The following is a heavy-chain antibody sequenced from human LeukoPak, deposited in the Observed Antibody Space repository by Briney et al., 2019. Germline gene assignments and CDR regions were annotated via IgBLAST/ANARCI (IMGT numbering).Heavy chain of an antibody. CDR2: INHSGST. J-gene: IGHJ5*02. D-gene: IGHD3-3*01. V-gene: IGHV4-34*01. Sequence: PSETLSLTCAVYGGSFSGYYWSWIRQPPGKGLEWIGEINHSGSTNYNPSLKGRVTILVDTSKNQFSLKLSSVTAADTAVYYCARGPRITTFGVVSRKYNWFDPWGQGTLVTVSS. CDR1: GGSFSGYY. CDR3: ARGPRITTFGVVSRKYNWFDP.